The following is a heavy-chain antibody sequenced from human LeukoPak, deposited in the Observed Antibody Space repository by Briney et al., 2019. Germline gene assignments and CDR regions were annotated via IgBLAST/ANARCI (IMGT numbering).Heavy chain of an antibody. CDR3: ARDHLRNYYDSSGSLSDY. Sequence: ASAKVSCKASGYTFTSYGISWVRQAPGQGLEWMGWISAYNGNTNYAQKLQGRVTMTTDTSTSTAYMELRSLRSDDTAVYYCARDHLRNYYDSSGSLSDYWGQGTLVTVSS. V-gene: IGHV1-18*01. J-gene: IGHJ4*02. D-gene: IGHD3-22*01. CDR1: GYTFTSYG. CDR2: ISAYNGNT.